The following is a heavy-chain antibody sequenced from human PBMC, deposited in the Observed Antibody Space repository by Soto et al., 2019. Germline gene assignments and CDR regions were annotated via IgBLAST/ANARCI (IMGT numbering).Heavy chain of an antibody. CDR3: ARGGYYDSSGYYAYYYYGMDV. D-gene: IGHD3-22*01. Sequence: ASVKVSCKASGYTFTSYAMRWVRQAPGQRLEWMGWINAGNGNTKYSQKFQGRVTITRDTSASTAYMELSSLRSEDTAVYYCARGGYYDSSGYYAYYYYGMDVWGQGTTVTVSS. CDR2: INAGNGNT. CDR1: GYTFTSYA. J-gene: IGHJ6*02. V-gene: IGHV1-3*01.